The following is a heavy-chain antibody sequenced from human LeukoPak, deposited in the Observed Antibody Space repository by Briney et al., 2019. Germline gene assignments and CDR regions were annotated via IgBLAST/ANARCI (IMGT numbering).Heavy chain of an antibody. Sequence: PGGSLRLSCAASGFTFSSSAMSWVRQAPGKGLEWVSSISGSGGSTYYADSVKGRFTISRDNSKNTLYLQMNSLRAEDTAVYYCARDHLANLASRLFDPWGQGTLVTVSS. J-gene: IGHJ5*02. CDR2: ISGSGGST. D-gene: IGHD3-3*01. CDR1: GFTFSSSA. CDR3: ARDHLANLASRLFDP. V-gene: IGHV3-23*01.